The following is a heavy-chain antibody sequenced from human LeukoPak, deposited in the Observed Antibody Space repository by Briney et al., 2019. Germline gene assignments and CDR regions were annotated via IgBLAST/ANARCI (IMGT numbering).Heavy chain of an antibody. Sequence: PSETLSLTCAVSGGSISSGGYSWSWIRQPPGKGLEWIGYIYHSGSTHSNPSLKSRATISVDTSKNHLSLKVSSVTAADTAVYYCARGASGTLYDAFDIWGQGTMVTVSS. D-gene: IGHD1-26*01. V-gene: IGHV4-30-2*01. CDR1: GGSISSGGYS. CDR3: ARGASGTLYDAFDI. J-gene: IGHJ3*02. CDR2: IYHSGST.